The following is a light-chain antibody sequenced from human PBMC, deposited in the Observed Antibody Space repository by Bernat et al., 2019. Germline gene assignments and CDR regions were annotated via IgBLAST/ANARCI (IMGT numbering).Light chain of an antibody. J-gene: IGKJ5*01. V-gene: IGKV1-33*01. Sequence: DTQMTQSPSSLPASVGQRVTITCQASRDIVNYLNWYQQRAGKAPKLLISRVSTLRTGVPPRFSGTGSGTHFTLTISGLQPEDVATYYCQQYNDFISFGQGTRLEI. CDR1: RDIVNY. CDR2: RVS. CDR3: QQYNDFIS.